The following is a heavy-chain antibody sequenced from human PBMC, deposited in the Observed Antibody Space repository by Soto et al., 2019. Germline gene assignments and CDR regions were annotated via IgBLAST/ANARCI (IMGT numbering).Heavy chain of an antibody. CDR1: GFTFSSYA. D-gene: IGHD1-1*01. CDR3: ARGEYNWNDDYGMDV. CDR2: ISYDGSNK. Sequence: PGGSLRLSCAASGFTFSSYAMHWVRQAPGKGLEWVAVISYDGSNKYYADSVKGRFTISRDNSKNTLYLQMNSLRAEDTAVYYCARGEYNWNDDYGMDVWGQGTTVTVSS. J-gene: IGHJ6*02. V-gene: IGHV3-30-3*01.